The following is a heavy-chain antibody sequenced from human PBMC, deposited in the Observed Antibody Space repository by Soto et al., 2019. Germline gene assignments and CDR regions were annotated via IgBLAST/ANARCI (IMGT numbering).Heavy chain of an antibody. CDR2: IDHSRST. CDR3: ARVPAGTGKRDWFDP. Sequence: QVQLQQWGAGLLKPSETLSLTCAVYGGSLRDYYWSWIRQSPGKGLEWIGDIDHSRSTKYNPSLKSRVTISLDMSKNNSSLILTSVSAADTAVYYCARVPAGTGKRDWFDPWGQGTPVSFSS. V-gene: IGHV4-34*01. CDR1: GGSLRDYY. J-gene: IGHJ5*02. D-gene: IGHD6-13*01.